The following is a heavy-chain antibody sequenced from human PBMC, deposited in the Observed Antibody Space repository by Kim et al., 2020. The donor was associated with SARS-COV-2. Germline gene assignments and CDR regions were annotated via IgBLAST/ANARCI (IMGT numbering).Heavy chain of an antibody. CDR3: ATGGAPVGRTAAFEN. Sequence: SVKVSCKASGGTFSSYAISWVRQAPGQGLEWMGGIIPIFGTANYAQKFQGRVTITADESTSTAYMELSSLRSEDTAVYYCATGGAPVGRTAAFENWGQGTMVTVSS. V-gene: IGHV1-69*13. J-gene: IGHJ3*02. CDR1: GGTFSSYA. CDR2: IIPIFGTA. D-gene: IGHD2-2*01.